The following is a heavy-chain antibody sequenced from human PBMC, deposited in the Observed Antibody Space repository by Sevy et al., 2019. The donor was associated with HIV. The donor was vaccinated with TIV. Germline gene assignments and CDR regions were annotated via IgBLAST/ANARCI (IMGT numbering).Heavy chain of an antibody. CDR2: ISGSGGST. V-gene: IGHV3-23*01. Sequence: GGSLRLSCAASGFTFSSYAMSWVRQAPGKGLEWVSAISGSGGSTYYADSVKGRFTISRDNSKNTLYLQMNSLRAEDTAVYYCAKFVEYCSSTSCYYYYYYGMDVWGQGTTVTVSS. D-gene: IGHD2-2*01. CDR3: AKFVEYCSSTSCYYYYYYGMDV. J-gene: IGHJ6*02. CDR1: GFTFSSYA.